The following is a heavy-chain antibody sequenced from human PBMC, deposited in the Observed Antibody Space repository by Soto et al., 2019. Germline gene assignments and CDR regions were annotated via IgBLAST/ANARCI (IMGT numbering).Heavy chain of an antibody. CDR3: AREPPVPRDIVVVVAANDYYGMDV. D-gene: IGHD2-15*01. V-gene: IGHV1-18*01. J-gene: IGHJ6*02. CDR2: ISAYNGNT. CDR1: GYTFTSYG. Sequence: GASVKVSCKASGYTFTSYGISWVRQAPGQGLEWMGWISAYNGNTNYAQKLQGRVTMTTDTPPSTAYMELRSLRSDDTAVYYCAREPPVPRDIVVVVAANDYYGMDVWGQGTTVTVSS.